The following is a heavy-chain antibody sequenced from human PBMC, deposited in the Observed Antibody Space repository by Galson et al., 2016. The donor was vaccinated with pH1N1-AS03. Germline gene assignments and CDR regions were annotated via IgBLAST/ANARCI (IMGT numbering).Heavy chain of an antibody. CDR3: ARRISVTGREFDS. D-gene: IGHD6-19*01. CDR2: MYPANFDT. CDR1: AYTFANYW. J-gene: IGHJ5*01. Sequence: QSGAEVKKPGESLKISCKASAYTFANYWIVWVRQMPGKGLEWMGIMYPANFDTRYSPTFQGHVTISADTSINTAYLQWSSLTSSDTAMYYCARRISVTGREFDSWGQGTLHTLSS. V-gene: IGHV5-51*01.